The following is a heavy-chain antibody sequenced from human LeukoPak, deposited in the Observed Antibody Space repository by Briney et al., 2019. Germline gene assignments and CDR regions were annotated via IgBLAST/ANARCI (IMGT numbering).Heavy chain of an antibody. J-gene: IGHJ4*02. V-gene: IGHV1-18*01. CDR1: GHTFTSYG. CDR2: ISAYNGNT. D-gene: IGHD3-16*01. Sequence: ASVKVSCKASGHTFTSYGISWVRQAPGQGLEWMGWISAYNGNTNYAQKLQGRVTMTTDTSTSTAYMELRSLRSDDTAVYYCARDGNRITFGGVSFDYWGQGTLVTVSS. CDR3: ARDGNRITFGGVSFDY.